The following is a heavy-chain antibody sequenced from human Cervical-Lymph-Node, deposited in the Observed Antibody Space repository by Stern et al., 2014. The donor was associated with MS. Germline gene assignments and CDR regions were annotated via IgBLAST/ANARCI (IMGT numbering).Heavy chain of an antibody. CDR3: VKDKASSSWYREAPDY. J-gene: IGHJ4*02. CDR2: ISWNSAEI. V-gene: IGHV3-9*01. CDR1: GFTFGDFA. D-gene: IGHD6-13*01. Sequence: EVHLVESGGGLVKPGRSLRLSCAASGFTFGDFALHCVRHAPGKGLEWVSGISWNSAEIGYADSVKGRFTISRDNAKNSLYLQINSLRAEDTALYYCVKDKASSSWYREAPDYWGQGTLVTVSA.